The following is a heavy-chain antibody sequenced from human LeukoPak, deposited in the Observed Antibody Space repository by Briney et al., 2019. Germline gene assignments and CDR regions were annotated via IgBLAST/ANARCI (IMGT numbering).Heavy chain of an antibody. CDR2: ISYDGSNK. V-gene: IGHV3-30*03. Sequence: GGSLRLSCAASGFTFSSYSMNWVRQAPGKGLEWVAVISYDGSNKYYADSVKGRFTISRDNSKNTLYLQMNSLRAEDTAVYYCARDLRISGAFDIWGQGTMVTVSS. D-gene: IGHD2/OR15-2a*01. J-gene: IGHJ3*02. CDR3: ARDLRISGAFDI. CDR1: GFTFSSYS.